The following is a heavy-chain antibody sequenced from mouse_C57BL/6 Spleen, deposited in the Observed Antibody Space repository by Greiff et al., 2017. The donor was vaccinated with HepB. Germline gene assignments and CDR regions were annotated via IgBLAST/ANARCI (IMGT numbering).Heavy chain of an antibody. CDR3: AREGVYYYGSLDY. V-gene: IGHV1-53*01. CDR2: INPSNGGT. J-gene: IGHJ2*01. D-gene: IGHD1-1*01. Sequence: QVQLKQPGTELVKPGASVKLSCKASGYTFTSYWMHWVKQRPGQGLEWIGNINPSNGGTNYNEKFKSKATLTVDKSSSTAYMQLSSLTSEDSAVYYCAREGVYYYGSLDYWGQGTTLTVSS. CDR1: GYTFTSYW.